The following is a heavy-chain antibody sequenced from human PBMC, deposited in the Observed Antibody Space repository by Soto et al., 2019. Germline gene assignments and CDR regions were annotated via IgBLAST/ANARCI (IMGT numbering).Heavy chain of an antibody. CDR3: ARSYGDYVSPYFDY. CDR1: GGSISSSSYY. J-gene: IGHJ4*02. CDR2: IYYSGST. D-gene: IGHD4-17*01. Sequence: QLQLQESGPGLVKPSATLSLTCTVSGGSISSSSYYWGWIRQPSGKGLVWIGSIYYSGSTYYNPSLKSRVTISVDTSKNQFSLKLSSVTAADTAVYDCARSYGDYVSPYFDYWVQGTLVTVSS. V-gene: IGHV4-39*01.